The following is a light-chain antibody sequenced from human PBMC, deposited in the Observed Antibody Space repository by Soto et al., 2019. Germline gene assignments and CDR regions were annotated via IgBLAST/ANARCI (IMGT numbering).Light chain of an antibody. J-gene: IGKJ1*01. CDR1: QSVSNDY. V-gene: IGKV3-20*01. Sequence: EMVLTQSPATLSLSPGDRATLSCRASQSVSNDYVAWDQRTPGQTPRLLIYRVSSSVTGIADRFSGRCSGTDFTLTSSRLEPEDFAMYYCLYHGSSLWTFGQGIKVDIK. CDR2: RVS. CDR3: LYHGSSLWT.